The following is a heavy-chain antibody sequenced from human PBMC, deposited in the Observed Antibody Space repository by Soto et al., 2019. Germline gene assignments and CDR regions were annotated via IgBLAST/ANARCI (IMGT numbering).Heavy chain of an antibody. D-gene: IGHD3-3*01. J-gene: IGHJ6*02. CDR3: ARDYEKYDFWSGRPPSHYGMDV. V-gene: IGHV3-33*01. Sequence: GGSLSLSCAASGFTFSSYGMHWVRQAPGKGLEWVAVIWYDGSNKYYADSVKGRFTISRDNSKNTLYLQMNSLRAEDTAVYYCARDYEKYDFWSGRPPSHYGMDVWGQGTTVTVS. CDR2: IWYDGSNK. CDR1: GFTFSSYG.